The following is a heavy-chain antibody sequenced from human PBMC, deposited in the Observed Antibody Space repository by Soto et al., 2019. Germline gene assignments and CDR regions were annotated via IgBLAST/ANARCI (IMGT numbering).Heavy chain of an antibody. J-gene: IGHJ4*02. Sequence: GGSLRLSCAASGFTFSSYAMHWVRQAPGKGLEWVAVISYDGSNKYYADSVKGRFTISRDNSKNTLYLQMNSLRAEDTAVFYCASFGDSSGYYYGSIDYWGQGTLVTVSS. CDR1: GFTFSSYA. CDR2: ISYDGSNK. CDR3: ASFGDSSGYYYGSIDY. V-gene: IGHV3-30-3*01. D-gene: IGHD3-22*01.